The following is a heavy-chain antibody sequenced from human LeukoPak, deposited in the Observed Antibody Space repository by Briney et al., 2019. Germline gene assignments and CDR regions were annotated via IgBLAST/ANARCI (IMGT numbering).Heavy chain of an antibody. CDR3: VRGIPRFDS. CDR1: GGSFSGYY. J-gene: IGHJ3*01. D-gene: IGHD2-21*01. Sequence: NTSETLSLTCAVYGGSFSGYYWNWIHQPPGKGLEWIGEINHVGNTNYNPSLKSRVTMSVDTSKNQFSLKLNSMTAADTAVYYCVRGIPRFDSWGQGTMVSVSS. CDR2: INHVGNT. V-gene: IGHV4-34*01.